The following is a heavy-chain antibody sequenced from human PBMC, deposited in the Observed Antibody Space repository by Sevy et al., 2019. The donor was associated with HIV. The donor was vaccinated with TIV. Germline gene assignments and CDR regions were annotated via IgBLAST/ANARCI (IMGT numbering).Heavy chain of an antibody. D-gene: IGHD1-26*01. V-gene: IGHV3-64D*06. Sequence: GGSLRLSCSASGFTFSSYPMHWVRQAPGNGLEYVSLISGNGGSTYYADSVKGRFTISRDNFKKTLYLQMSSLRAEDTAVYYCVTRGGLVGATDFDYWGQGTRVTVSS. CDR1: GFTFSSYP. J-gene: IGHJ4*02. CDR2: ISGNGGST. CDR3: VTRGGLVGATDFDY.